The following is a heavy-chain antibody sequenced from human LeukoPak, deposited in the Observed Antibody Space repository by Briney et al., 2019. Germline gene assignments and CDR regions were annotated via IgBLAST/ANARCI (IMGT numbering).Heavy chain of an antibody. Sequence: GASVKVSCEASGYTFTSYYLHWVRQAPGQGLEWMGIINPSGGSTTYSQKFQGRVTMTRDTSTSTVYMELSSLRSEDTALYYCARGGCYDSSGPTWDWFDPWGQGTLVTVSS. CDR2: INPSGGST. CDR1: GYTFTSYY. J-gene: IGHJ5*02. CDR3: ARGGCYDSSGPTWDWFDP. V-gene: IGHV1-46*01. D-gene: IGHD3-22*01.